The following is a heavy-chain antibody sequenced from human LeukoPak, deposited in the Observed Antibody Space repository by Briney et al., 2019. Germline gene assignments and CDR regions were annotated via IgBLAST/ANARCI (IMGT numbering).Heavy chain of an antibody. Sequence: GGSLRLSCAASGFTFSSYGMHWVRQAPGKGLEWVAVISYDGSNKYYADSVKGRFTISRDNSKNTLYLQMNSLRAEDTAVYYCAKDYSSGWYGQSDYWGQGTLVTVSS. CDR3: AKDYSSGWYGQSDY. CDR1: GFTFSSYG. J-gene: IGHJ4*02. V-gene: IGHV3-30*18. D-gene: IGHD6-19*01. CDR2: ISYDGSNK.